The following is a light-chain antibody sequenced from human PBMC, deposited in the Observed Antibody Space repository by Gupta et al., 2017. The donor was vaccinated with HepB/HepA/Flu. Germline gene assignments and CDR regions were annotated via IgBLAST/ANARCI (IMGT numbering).Light chain of an antibody. J-gene: IGKJ1*01. CDR2: WAS. CDR3: QKYYSTWT. CDR1: QSVLYSSNNKNY. V-gene: IGKV4-1*01. Sequence: DIVMTQSPDSLAVSLGERATINCKSSQSVLYSSNNKNYLAWYQQKPGQPPKLLIYWASTRESGVPARFSGSGSGTDFTLTISSLQAEDVAVYYCQKYYSTWTFGQGTKVEIK.